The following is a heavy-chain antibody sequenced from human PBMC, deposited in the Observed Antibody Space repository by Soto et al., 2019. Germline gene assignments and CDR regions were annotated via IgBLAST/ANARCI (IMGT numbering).Heavy chain of an antibody. J-gene: IGHJ4*02. CDR2: IKSKTDGGTT. CDR1: GFTFSNAW. V-gene: IGHV3-15*07. D-gene: IGHD3-10*01. CDR3: TTDTYYYGSGSPSRFDY. Sequence: EVPLVESGGGLVKPGGSLRLSCAASGFTFSNAWMNWVRQAPGKGLEWVGRIKSKTDGGTTDYAAPVKGRFTISRDDSKNTLYLQMNSLKTEDTAVYYCTTDTYYYGSGSPSRFDYWGQGTLVTVSS.